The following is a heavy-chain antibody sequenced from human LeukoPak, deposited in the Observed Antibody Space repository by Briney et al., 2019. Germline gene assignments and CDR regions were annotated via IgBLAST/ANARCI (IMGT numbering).Heavy chain of an antibody. CDR3: ARSLLRGADY. CDR1: GFTFSSYW. Sequence: GGSLRLSCAASGFTFSSYWMHWVRQAPGKGLVRVSRINSDGSSTSYADSVKGRFTISRDNAKNTLYLQVNSLRAEDTAVYYCARSLLRGADYWGQGTLVTVSS. CDR2: INSDGSST. J-gene: IGHJ4*02. V-gene: IGHV3-74*01. D-gene: IGHD2-15*01.